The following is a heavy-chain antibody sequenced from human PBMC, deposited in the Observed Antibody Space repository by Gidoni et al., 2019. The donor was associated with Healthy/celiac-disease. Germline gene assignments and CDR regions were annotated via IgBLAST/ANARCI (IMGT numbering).Heavy chain of an antibody. CDR1: GYTFTGYY. V-gene: IGHV1-2*02. CDR2: INPNSGGT. J-gene: IGHJ4*02. CDR3: APGSGWSRIVFDY. D-gene: IGHD6-19*01. Sequence: QVQLVQSGAEVNKPGASVNVSCKASGYTFTGYYMHWVRQAPGQGLEWMGRINPNSGGTNYAQKFQGRVTMTRDTSISTAYMELSRLRSDDTAVYYCAPGSGWSRIVFDYWGQGTLVTVSS.